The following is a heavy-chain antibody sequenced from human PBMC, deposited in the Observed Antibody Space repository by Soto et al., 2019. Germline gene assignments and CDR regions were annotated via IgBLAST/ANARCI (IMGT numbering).Heavy chain of an antibody. Sequence: PGGSLRLSCAASGFTFSSYSMNWVRQAPGKGLEWVSYISSSSSTIYYADSVKGRFTISRDNAKNSLYLQMNSLRDEDTAVYYCARDGRITMIVVVKGSDAFDIWGQGTMVTVSS. V-gene: IGHV3-48*02. CDR2: ISSSSSTI. CDR3: ARDGRITMIVVVKGSDAFDI. D-gene: IGHD3-22*01. CDR1: GFTFSSYS. J-gene: IGHJ3*02.